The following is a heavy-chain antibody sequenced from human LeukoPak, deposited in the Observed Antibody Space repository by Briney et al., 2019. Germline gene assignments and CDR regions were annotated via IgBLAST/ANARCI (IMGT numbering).Heavy chain of an antibody. V-gene: IGHV4-30-2*01. J-gene: IGHJ5*02. D-gene: IGHD1-26*01. CDR2: IYHSGST. Sequence: PSETLSLTCTVSGGSISSGGYYWSWIRQPPGKGLEWIGYIYHSGSTYYNPSLKSRVTISVDTSKNQFSLKLSSVTAADTAVYYCAVVPIVGATVPWGQGTLVTVSS. CDR1: GGSISSGGYY. CDR3: AVVPIVGATVP.